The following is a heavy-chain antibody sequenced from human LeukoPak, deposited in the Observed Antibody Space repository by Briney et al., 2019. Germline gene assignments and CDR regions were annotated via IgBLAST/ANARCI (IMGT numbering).Heavy chain of an antibody. CDR2: IQSKTDGGTT. V-gene: IGHV3-15*01. CDR3: TTWSSQFDY. CDR1: GFTFSDAW. J-gene: IGHJ4*02. Sequence: GGSLRLSCAASGFTFSDAWMTWVRQAPGKGLECVGFIQSKTDGGTTDSAAPVKGRFTVSRDDSKNTLYLQMNSLKTEDTAVYYCTTWSSQFDYWGQGTPVTVSS. D-gene: IGHD6-6*01.